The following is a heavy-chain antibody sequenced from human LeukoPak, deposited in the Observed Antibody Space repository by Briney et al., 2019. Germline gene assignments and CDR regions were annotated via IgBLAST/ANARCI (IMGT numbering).Heavy chain of an antibody. CDR1: SGSISSGGYY. Sequence: SETLSLTCTVSSGSISSGGYYWSWIRQHPGKGLEWIGYIYYSGSTYYNPSLKSRVTISVDTSKNQFSLKLSSVTAADTAVYYCARDRRPMVRGVITTVFDYWGQGTLVTVSS. V-gene: IGHV4-31*03. J-gene: IGHJ4*02. D-gene: IGHD3-10*01. CDR3: ARDRRPMVRGVITTVFDY. CDR2: IYYSGST.